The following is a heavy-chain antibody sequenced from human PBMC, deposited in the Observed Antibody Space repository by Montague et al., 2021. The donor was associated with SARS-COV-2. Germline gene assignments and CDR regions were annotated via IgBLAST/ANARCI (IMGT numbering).Heavy chain of an antibody. D-gene: IGHD2-2*01. Sequence: SETQSLTCTVSGGSTSNSHYYCAWIRQPPGKGLEWIGSIYFNGHSYYNPSLKNRASISLDTSKNQYYLKLNSVAAADTAVYYCARQPPYQTGALDIWGQGTMVTVSS. J-gene: IGHJ3*02. CDR1: GGSTSNSHYY. CDR2: IYFNGHS. V-gene: IGHV4-39*01. CDR3: ARQPPYQTGALDI.